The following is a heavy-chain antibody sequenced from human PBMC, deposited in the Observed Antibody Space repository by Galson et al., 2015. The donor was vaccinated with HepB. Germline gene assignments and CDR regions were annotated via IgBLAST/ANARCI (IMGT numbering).Heavy chain of an antibody. Sequence: KVSCKASGYTFTGYYMHWVRQAPGQGLEWMGWTNPNSGGTNYAQKFQGWVTMTRDTSISTAYMELSRLRSDDTAVYYCAREGRRGNYYDTSPPDYWGQGTLVTVSS. V-gene: IGHV1-2*04. CDR1: GYTFTGYY. J-gene: IGHJ4*02. CDR3: AREGRRGNYYDTSPPDY. D-gene: IGHD3-22*01. CDR2: TNPNSGGT.